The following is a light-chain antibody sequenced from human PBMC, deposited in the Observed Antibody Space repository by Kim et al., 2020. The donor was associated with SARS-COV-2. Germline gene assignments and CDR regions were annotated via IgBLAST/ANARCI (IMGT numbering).Light chain of an antibody. V-gene: IGLV2-14*03. J-gene: IGLJ2*01. CDR1: NSDIGGYNS. CDR2: DVT. CDR3: HSYATISTLV. Sequence: QSALTHPASVSGSPGQSITISCTGTNSDIGGYNSVSWYQQHPGKAPKLMICDVTNRPSGVSNRFSGSKSGNTASLTISGLQAEDEADYYCHSYATISTLVFGGGTQLTVL.